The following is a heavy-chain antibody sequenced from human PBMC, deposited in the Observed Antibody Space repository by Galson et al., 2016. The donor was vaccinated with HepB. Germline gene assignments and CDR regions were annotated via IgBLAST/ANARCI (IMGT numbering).Heavy chain of an antibody. CDR2: IYDGGST. Sequence: SLRLSCAPSGFSVRTNHMNWVRQAPGKGLEWVSVIYDGGSTYYGNSVRGRFIISKDVSKNTVYLEMNSVMVEDTAVYYCARDVGSGGPPIDDWGQGTLVAVSS. J-gene: IGHJ4*02. CDR3: ARDVGSGGPPIDD. D-gene: IGHD3-10*01. V-gene: IGHV3-66*01. CDR1: GFSVRTNH.